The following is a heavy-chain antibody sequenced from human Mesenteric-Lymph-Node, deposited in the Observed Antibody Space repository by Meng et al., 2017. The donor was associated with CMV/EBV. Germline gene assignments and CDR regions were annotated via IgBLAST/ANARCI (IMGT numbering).Heavy chain of an antibody. V-gene: IGHV3-30*04. CDR3: AKDSGDGYNWSYYGMDV. Sequence: GESLKISCAASGFTFSRNAMHWFRQAPGKGLEWVAAISKDGNNKFYTDSVKGRFTISRDNSKNTLYLQMNSLRAEDTAVYYCAKDSGDGYNWSYYGMDVWGQGTTVTVSS. J-gene: IGHJ6*02. D-gene: IGHD5-24*01. CDR2: ISKDGNNK. CDR1: GFTFSRNA.